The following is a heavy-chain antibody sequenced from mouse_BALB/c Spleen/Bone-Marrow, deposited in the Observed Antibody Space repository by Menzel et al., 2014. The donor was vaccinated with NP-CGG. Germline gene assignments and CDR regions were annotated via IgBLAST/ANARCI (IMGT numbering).Heavy chain of an antibody. D-gene: IGHD1-1*02. V-gene: IGHV1S16*01. Sequence: VKLQESGAELVKPGASVKLSCKASGYTFTSYWMHWVKLRPGQGFEWIGEINPSNGGTNYNEKLKRKATLTVDKSSSTANIQSSGLASEYSWVCFCTIGWFDYWGQGTPLTVSS. CDR3: TIGWFDY. J-gene: IGHJ2*01. CDR1: GYTFTSYW. CDR2: INPSNGGT.